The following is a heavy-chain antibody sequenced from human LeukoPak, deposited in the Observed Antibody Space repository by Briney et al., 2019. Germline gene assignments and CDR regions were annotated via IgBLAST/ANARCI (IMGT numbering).Heavy chain of an antibody. D-gene: IGHD2-8*02. CDR2: IRRSGSPI. CDR1: GFTFSSYE. Sequence: PGGSLRLSCAASGFTFSSYEMNWVRQAPGKGLEWVSYIRRSGSPIYHADSVKGRFTISRDNAKNSVYLQMNSLRAEDTGVYYCARDLFSTGNWFDPWGQGTLVTVSS. J-gene: IGHJ5*02. V-gene: IGHV3-48*03. CDR3: ARDLFSTGNWFDP.